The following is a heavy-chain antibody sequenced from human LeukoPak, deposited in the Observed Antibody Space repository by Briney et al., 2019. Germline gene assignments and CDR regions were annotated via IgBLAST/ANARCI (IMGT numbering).Heavy chain of an antibody. CDR2: ISNSGSTI. CDR1: GFTFSSYE. J-gene: IGHJ4*02. CDR3: ARGDTATLKYYFDY. V-gene: IGHV3-48*03. D-gene: IGHD5-18*01. Sequence: GGSLRLSCAASGFTFSSYEMNWVRQAPGKGLEWVSYISNSGSTIYYADSVKGRFTISRDNAKNSLYLQMNSLRAEDTAVYYCARGDTATLKYYFDYWGQGILVTVSS.